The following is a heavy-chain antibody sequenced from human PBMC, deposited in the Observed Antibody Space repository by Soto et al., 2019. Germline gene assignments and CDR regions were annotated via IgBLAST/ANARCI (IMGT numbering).Heavy chain of an antibody. CDR2: ISGSGGST. CDR1: GFTFSSYA. Sequence: PGGSLRLSCAASGFTFSSYAMSWVRQAPGKGLEWVSAISGSGGSTYYADSVKGRFTISRDNSKNTLYLQMNSLRAEDTAVYYCAKNLRYSSGCFDYWGQATLVIVSS. CDR3: AKNLRYSSGCFDY. D-gene: IGHD6-19*01. V-gene: IGHV3-23*01. J-gene: IGHJ4*02.